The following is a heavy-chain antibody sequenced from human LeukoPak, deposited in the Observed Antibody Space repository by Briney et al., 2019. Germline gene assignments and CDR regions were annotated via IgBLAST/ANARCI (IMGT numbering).Heavy chain of an antibody. CDR2: INPNSGGT. Sequence: ASVKVSCKASGYTFTGYYMHWVQQAPGQGLEWMGWINPNSGGTNYAQKFQGRVTMTRDTSISTAYMELSRLRSDDTAVYYCASLVSSSPLGYCSGGSCYSQDYFDYWGQGTLVTVSS. CDR1: GYTFTGYY. CDR3: ASLVSSSPLGYCSGGSCYSQDYFDY. V-gene: IGHV1-2*02. D-gene: IGHD2-15*01. J-gene: IGHJ4*02.